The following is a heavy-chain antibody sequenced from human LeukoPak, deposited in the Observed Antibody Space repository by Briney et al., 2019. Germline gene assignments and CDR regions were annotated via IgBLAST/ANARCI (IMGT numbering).Heavy chain of an antibody. J-gene: IGHJ4*02. V-gene: IGHV4-38-2*02. CDR1: GYSISSGYY. Sequence: NPSETLSLTCTVSGYSISSGYYWGWIRQPPGKGLEWIGSIYHSGSTYYNPSLKSRVTISVDTSKNQFSLKLSSVTAADTAVYYCARHPVLAYDSSVHFDYWGQGTLVTVSS. CDR2: IYHSGST. D-gene: IGHD3-22*01. CDR3: ARHPVLAYDSSVHFDY.